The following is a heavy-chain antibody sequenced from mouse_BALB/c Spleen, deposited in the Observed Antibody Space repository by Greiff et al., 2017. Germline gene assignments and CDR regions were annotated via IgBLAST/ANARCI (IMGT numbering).Heavy chain of an antibody. Sequence: VKLQQSGAELAKPGASVKMSCKASGYTFTSYWMHWVKQRPGQGLEWIGYINPSTGYTEYNQKFKDKATLTADKSSSTAYMQLSSLTSEDSAVYYCARNHPSNAMDYWGQGTSVTVSS. V-gene: IGHV1-7*01. CDR2: INPSTGYT. CDR1: GYTFTSYW. J-gene: IGHJ4*01. CDR3: ARNHPSNAMDY.